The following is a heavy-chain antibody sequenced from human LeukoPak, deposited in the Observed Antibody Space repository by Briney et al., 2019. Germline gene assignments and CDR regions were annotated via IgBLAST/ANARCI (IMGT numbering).Heavy chain of an antibody. CDR1: GFPFTSHW. V-gene: IGHV3-7*01. D-gene: IGHD3-16*01. Sequence: GGSLRLSCAASGFPFTSHWLSWFRQSPGRGLEWVAHINSDGSEKNYVDSVKGRFTISRDNAKNSLYLQMNSLRAEDTAVYYCARRRGYYFDYWGQGTLVTVSS. J-gene: IGHJ4*02. CDR2: INSDGSEK. CDR3: ARRRGYYFDY.